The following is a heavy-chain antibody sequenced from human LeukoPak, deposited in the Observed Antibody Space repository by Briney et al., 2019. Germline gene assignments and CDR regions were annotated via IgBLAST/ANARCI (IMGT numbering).Heavy chain of an antibody. V-gene: IGHV4-34*01. CDR3: ARSYRAPQTFYSYHYFDS. Sequence: SSETLSLTCAVCGGSISGYYCSWIRQPPGKGLEWIGEINHFGSTNYNPSLKSRVTISGDTSKNQFSLKVNSVTAADTAVYCCARSYRAPQTFYSYHYFDSWAQGILVTVSS. J-gene: IGHJ4*02. CDR2: INHFGST. D-gene: IGHD5-18*01. CDR1: GGSISGYY.